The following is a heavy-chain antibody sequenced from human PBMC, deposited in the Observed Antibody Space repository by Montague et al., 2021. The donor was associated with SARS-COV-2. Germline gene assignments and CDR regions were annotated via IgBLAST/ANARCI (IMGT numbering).Heavy chain of an antibody. J-gene: IGHJ4*02. CDR3: ARRGSAVRGVTVSAEFDY. D-gene: IGHD3-10*01. Sequence: SETLSLTCAVYGGSFSGYYWSWIRQPPEKGLEWIGEINQSGRTNNNPSLKSRVIISVDTSKNQFSLKLSSVTAADTAVYYCARRGSAVRGVTVSAEFDYWGQGTLVTVSS. V-gene: IGHV4-34*01. CDR1: GGSFSGYY. CDR2: INQSGRT.